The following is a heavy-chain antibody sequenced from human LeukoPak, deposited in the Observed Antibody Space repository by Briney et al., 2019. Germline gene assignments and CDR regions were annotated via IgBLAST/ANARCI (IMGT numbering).Heavy chain of an antibody. CDR3: ARDSRWSYPFDI. CDR2: IYSGGST. J-gene: IGHJ3*02. CDR1: GFTFSSYG. V-gene: IGHV3-66*01. D-gene: IGHD4-23*01. Sequence: GGSLRLSCAASGFTFSSYGMSWVRQAPGKGLEWVSVIYSGGSTYYADSVKGRFTISRDNSKNTLYLQMNSLRAEDTAVYYCARDSRWSYPFDIWGQGTMVTVSS.